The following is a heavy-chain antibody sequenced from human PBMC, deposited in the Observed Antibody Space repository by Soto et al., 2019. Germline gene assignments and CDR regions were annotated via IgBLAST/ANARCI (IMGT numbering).Heavy chain of an antibody. V-gene: IGHV3-33*01. CDR2: IWYDGSNK. D-gene: IGHD1-26*01. CDR3: ARDPLGKYYFDY. CDR1: GFTFSSYG. J-gene: IGHJ4*02. Sequence: QMQLVESGGGVVQPGRSLRLSCAASGFTFSSYGMHWVRQAPGKGLEWVAVIWYDGSNKYYADSVKGRFTISRDNSKNTLYLQMNSLRAEDTAVYYCARDPLGKYYFDYWGQGTLVTVSS.